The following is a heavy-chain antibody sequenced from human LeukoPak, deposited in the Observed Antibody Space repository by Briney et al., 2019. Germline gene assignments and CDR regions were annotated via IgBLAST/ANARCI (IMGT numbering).Heavy chain of an antibody. V-gene: IGHV4-34*01. Sequence: SETLSLTCAVYGGSFSGYYWSWIRQPPGKGLEWIGEINHSGSTNYNPSLKSRVTMSVDTSKNQFSLKLSSVTAADTAVYYCARDPYGGSYFDYWGQGTLVTVSS. CDR1: GGSFSGYY. CDR2: INHSGST. D-gene: IGHD4/OR15-4a*01. CDR3: ARDPYGGSYFDY. J-gene: IGHJ4*02.